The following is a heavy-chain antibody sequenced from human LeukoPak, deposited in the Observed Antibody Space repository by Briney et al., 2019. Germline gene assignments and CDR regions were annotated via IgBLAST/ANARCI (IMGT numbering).Heavy chain of an antibody. CDR2: ISAYNGNT. V-gene: IGHV1-18*01. Sequence: GASVKVSCKASGYTFTSYGISWVRQAPGQGLEWMGWISAYNGNTNYAQKLQGRVTMTTDESTSTAYMELSSLRSEDTAVYYCARANVLRFLEWLLSGFDYWGQGTLVTVSS. CDR1: GYTFTSYG. CDR3: ARANVLRFLEWLLSGFDY. J-gene: IGHJ4*02. D-gene: IGHD3-3*01.